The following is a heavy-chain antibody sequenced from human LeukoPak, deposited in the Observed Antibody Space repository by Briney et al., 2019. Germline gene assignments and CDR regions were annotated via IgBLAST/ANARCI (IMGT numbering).Heavy chain of an antibody. D-gene: IGHD1-26*01. J-gene: IGHJ6*03. CDR1: GFTFSNYW. CDR2: INTDGSST. CDR3: ARDRGIVGARYYMDV. V-gene: IGHV3-74*01. Sequence: QAGGSLRLSCAASGFTFSNYWMHWVRQAPGKGLVWVSRINTDGSSTSYADSVKGRFTISRDNAKNTLYLQMNSLRAEDTAVYYCARDRGIVGARYYMDVWGKGTTVTVSS.